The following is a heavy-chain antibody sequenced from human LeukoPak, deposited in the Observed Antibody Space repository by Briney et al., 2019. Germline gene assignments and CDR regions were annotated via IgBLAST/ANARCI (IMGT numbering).Heavy chain of an antibody. V-gene: IGHV4-34*01. CDR1: GGSFSGYY. Sequence: SETLSLTCAVYGGSFSGYYWSWIRQPPGKGLEWIGEINHSGSTNYNPSLKSRVTISVDTSKNQFPLTLSSVTAADTAVYYCARGAAANRIQLWSHRRHYYYYGMDVWAKGPRSPSP. CDR2: INHSGST. D-gene: IGHD5-18*01. J-gene: IGHJ6*02. CDR3: ARGAAANRIQLWSHRRHYYYYGMDV.